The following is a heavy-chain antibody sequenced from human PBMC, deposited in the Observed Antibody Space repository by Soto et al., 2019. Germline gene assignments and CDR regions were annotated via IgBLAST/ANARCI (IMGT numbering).Heavy chain of an antibody. D-gene: IGHD3-22*01. CDR1: GGTFGSYA. CDR2: IIPIFGTA. J-gene: IGHJ6*02. V-gene: IGHV1-69*13. CDR3: ARDRRYYYDSSGYYHYYYYGMDV. Sequence: ASVNVSCKASGGTFGSYAISWVRQAPGQGLEWMGGIIPIFGTANYAQKFQGRVTITADESTSTAYMELSSLRSEDTAVYYCARDRRYYYDSSGYYHYYYYGMDVWGQGTTVTVSS.